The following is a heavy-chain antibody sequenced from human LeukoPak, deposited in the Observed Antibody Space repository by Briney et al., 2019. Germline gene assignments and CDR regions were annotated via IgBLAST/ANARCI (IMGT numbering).Heavy chain of an antibody. CDR2: INHSGST. D-gene: IGHD1-26*01. V-gene: IGHV4-34*01. CDR1: GGSFSGYY. CDR3: ARDSGSYYYFDS. J-gene: IGHJ4*02. Sequence: SETLSLTCAVYGGSFSGYYWSWIRQPPGKGLEWIGEINHSGSTNYNPSLKSRVTISVDTSKNQFSLKLSSVTAADTAVYYCARDSGSYYYFDSWGQGTLVTVSS.